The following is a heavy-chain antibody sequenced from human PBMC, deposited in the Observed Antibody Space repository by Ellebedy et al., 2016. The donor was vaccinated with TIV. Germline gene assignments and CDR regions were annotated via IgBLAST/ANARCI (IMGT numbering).Heavy chain of an antibody. CDR1: GGSIGSRNCY. Sequence: MPSETLSLTCTVSGGSIGSRNCYWGWIRQPPGKGLEWIGSIYYSGNTYYNPSLKSRVTISADMSKNQFSLKLSSLTAADTAVYYCARGKFAAAGIDYWGQGTLVTVSS. CDR2: IYYSGNT. J-gene: IGHJ4*02. D-gene: IGHD6-13*01. V-gene: IGHV4-39*07. CDR3: ARGKFAAAGIDY.